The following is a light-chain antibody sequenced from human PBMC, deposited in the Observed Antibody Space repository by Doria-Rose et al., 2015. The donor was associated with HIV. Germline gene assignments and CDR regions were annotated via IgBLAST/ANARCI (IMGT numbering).Light chain of an antibody. J-gene: IGKJ1*01. V-gene: IGKV1-9*01. CDR3: QQFDSFPRT. Sequence: DIQLTQSPSFLSASVGVRVTITCRASQGISRYLAWYQQKPGKAPTLLIFGASTLQSGVPSRLSGSGSGTEFTLTISSLQPEDFATYYCQQFDSFPRTFGQGTKAELK. CDR1: QGISRY. CDR2: GAS.